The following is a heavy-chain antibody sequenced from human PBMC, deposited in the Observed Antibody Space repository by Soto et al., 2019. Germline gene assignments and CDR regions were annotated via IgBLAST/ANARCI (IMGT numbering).Heavy chain of an antibody. CDR2: ISSSSSYI. Sequence: EVQLVESGGGLVKPGGSLRLSCAASGFTFSSYSMNWVRQAPGKGLEWVSSISSSSSYIYYADSVKGRFTISRDNAKKSLYLQMNSLRAEDTAVYYCARDRGSSSWYSGLGWFDPWGQGTLVTVSS. V-gene: IGHV3-21*01. CDR1: GFTFSSYS. D-gene: IGHD6-13*01. J-gene: IGHJ5*02. CDR3: ARDRGSSSWYSGLGWFDP.